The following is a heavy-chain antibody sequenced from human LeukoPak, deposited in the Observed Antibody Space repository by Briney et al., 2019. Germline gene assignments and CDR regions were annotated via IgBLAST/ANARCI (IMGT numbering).Heavy chain of an antibody. CDR2: IYYSGYT. Sequence: SETLSLTCTVSGDSISSTSYYWGWIRQPPGKGLEWIGSIYYSGYTYYSPSLKSRVTISVDTSKNQFSLKLSSVTAADTAVYYCAADSSGYYYGPYWGQGTLVTVSS. J-gene: IGHJ4*02. CDR1: GDSISSTSYY. V-gene: IGHV4-39*01. D-gene: IGHD3-22*01. CDR3: AADSSGYYYGPY.